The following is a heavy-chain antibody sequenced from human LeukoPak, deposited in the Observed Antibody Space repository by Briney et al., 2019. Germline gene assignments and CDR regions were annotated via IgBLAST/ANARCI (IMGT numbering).Heavy chain of an antibody. Sequence: ASVKVSCKASRYTFTGYYMHWVRQAPGQGLEWMGWINPNSGGTNYAQKFQGRVTMTRDTSISTAYMELSRLRSDDTAVYYCARGGRGWLSPYYFDYWGQGTLVTVSS. D-gene: IGHD3-22*01. CDR2: INPNSGGT. CDR1: RYTFTGYY. J-gene: IGHJ4*02. V-gene: IGHV1-2*02. CDR3: ARGGRGWLSPYYFDY.